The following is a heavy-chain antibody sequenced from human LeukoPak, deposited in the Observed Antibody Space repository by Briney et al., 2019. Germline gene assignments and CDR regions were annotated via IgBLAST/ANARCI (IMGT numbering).Heavy chain of an antibody. CDR2: IYYSGST. J-gene: IGHJ4*02. V-gene: IGHV4-61*01. CDR3: SRGGFGVPFDY. Sequence: PSETLSLTCTVSGGSVSSGSYYWSWIRQPPGKGLEWIGYIYYSGSTRYSPSLKSRVIISLDTSKNQFSLKLSSVTAADTAAYYCSRGGFGVPFDYWGQGTLVTVSS. D-gene: IGHD2-8*01. CDR1: GGSVSSGSYY.